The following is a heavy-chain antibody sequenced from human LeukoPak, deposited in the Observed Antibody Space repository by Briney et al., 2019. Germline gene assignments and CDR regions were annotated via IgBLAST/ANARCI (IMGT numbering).Heavy chain of an antibody. CDR3: ARGPVVTAIMWYFDL. Sequence: ASVTVSCKASGGTFSSYAISWVRQAPGQGLEWMGGINTNTGNPTYAQGFTGRFVFSLDTSVSTAYLQISSLKAEDTAVYYCARGPVVTAIMWYFDLWGRGTLVTVSS. J-gene: IGHJ2*01. D-gene: IGHD2-21*02. CDR1: GGTFSSYA. CDR2: INTNTGNP. V-gene: IGHV7-4-1*02.